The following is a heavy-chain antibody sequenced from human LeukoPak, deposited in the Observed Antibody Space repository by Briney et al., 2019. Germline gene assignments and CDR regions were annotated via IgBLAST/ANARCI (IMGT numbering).Heavy chain of an antibody. CDR3: VRGRQGDSFDY. V-gene: IGHV3-72*01. J-gene: IGHJ4*02. Sequence: GGSLRLSCAASGFTFRNHYMDWVRQAPGKGLEWVCRVRNDANYYTTAYATSVKGRFTISRTDSKNSLFLQMNSLKTEDTAVYYCVRGRQGDSFDYWGQGTLVTVSS. CDR1: GFTFRNHY. CDR2: VRNDANYYTT.